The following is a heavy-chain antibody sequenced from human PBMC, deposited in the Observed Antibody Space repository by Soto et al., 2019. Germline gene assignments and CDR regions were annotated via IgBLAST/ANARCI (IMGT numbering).Heavy chain of an antibody. CDR1: GGSISSYY. J-gene: IGHJ6*02. CDR2: IHYSGST. CDR3: ARARYQLLHPYYYGMDA. D-gene: IGHD2-2*01. Sequence: QVQLQESGPGLVKPSETLSLTCTVSGGSISSYYWSWIRQSPGKGLEWIRYIHYSGSTKSNPSLKSRVTISVDTSRNQVSLKLSSVTAADSAVYFCARARYQLLHPYYYGMDAWGQGTTVTVSS. V-gene: IGHV4-59*01.